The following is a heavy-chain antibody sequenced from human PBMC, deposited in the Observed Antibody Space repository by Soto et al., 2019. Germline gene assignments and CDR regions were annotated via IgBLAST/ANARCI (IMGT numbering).Heavy chain of an antibody. J-gene: IGHJ4*02. CDR2: IRSRANSYTT. D-gene: IGHD1-26*01. Sequence: GGSLRLSCAASGFTFSGSAMHWVRQASGKGLEWVGRIRSRANSYTTTYAASVRGRFTISRDDSKNTAYLQMNSLKTEDTAVYYCVGSELYYFDYWGQGTLVIVSS. CDR1: GFTFSGSA. CDR3: VGSELYYFDY. V-gene: IGHV3-73*01.